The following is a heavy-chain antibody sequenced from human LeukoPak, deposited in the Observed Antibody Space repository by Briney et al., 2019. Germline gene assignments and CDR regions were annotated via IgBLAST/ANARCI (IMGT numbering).Heavy chain of an antibody. CDR2: ISAYSGNT. J-gene: IGHJ4*02. CDR1: GYTFTSYG. D-gene: IGHD5-18*01. Sequence: VASVKVSCKASGYTFTSYGISWVRQAPGQGLEWMGWISAYSGNTNYAQKLQGRVTMTTDTSTSTAYMELRSLRSDDTAVYYCARDRRYSYGYRYFDYWGQGTLVTVSS. CDR3: ARDRRYSYGYRYFDY. V-gene: IGHV1-18*01.